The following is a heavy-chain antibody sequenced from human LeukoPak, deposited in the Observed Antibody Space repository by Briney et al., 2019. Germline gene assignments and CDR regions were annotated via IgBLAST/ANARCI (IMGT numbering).Heavy chain of an antibody. CDR2: IYYSGST. D-gene: IGHD3-22*01. V-gene: IGHV4-59*01. CDR1: GGSISSYY. CDR3: ATGSSGNYYYYMDV. Sequence: SETLSLTCTVSGGSISSYYWSWIRQPPGKGLEWIGYIYYSGSTNYNPSLKSRVTISVDTSKNQFSLKLSSVTTADTAVYYCATGSSGNYYYYMDVWGKGTTVTVSS. J-gene: IGHJ6*03.